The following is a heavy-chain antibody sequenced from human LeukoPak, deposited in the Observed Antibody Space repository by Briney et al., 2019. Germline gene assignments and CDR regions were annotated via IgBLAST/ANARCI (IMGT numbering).Heavy chain of an antibody. V-gene: IGHV3-30*04. CDR1: EFTFTSYA. CDR2: ISYDGSNE. CDR3: AELGITMIGGV. Sequence: GGSLRLSCAASEFTFTSYAMHWVRQAPGKGLQWVAVISYDGSNEYYADSVKGRFTISRDNSKNTLYLQMNSLRAEDTAVYYCAELGITMIGGVWGKGTTVTISS. D-gene: IGHD3-10*02. J-gene: IGHJ6*04.